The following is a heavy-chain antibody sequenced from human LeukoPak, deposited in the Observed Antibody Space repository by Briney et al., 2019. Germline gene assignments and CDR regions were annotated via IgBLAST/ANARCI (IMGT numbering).Heavy chain of an antibody. Sequence: SETLSLTCAVYGGSFSGYYWRWIRQPPGKGLEWIGEINHSGSTNYNPSLKSRVTISVDTSKNQFSLKLSSVTAADTAVYYCARVRRGFSYGYNWFDPWGQGTLVTVSS. V-gene: IGHV4-34*01. CDR1: GGSFSGYY. D-gene: IGHD5-18*01. J-gene: IGHJ5*02. CDR2: INHSGST. CDR3: ARVRRGFSYGYNWFDP.